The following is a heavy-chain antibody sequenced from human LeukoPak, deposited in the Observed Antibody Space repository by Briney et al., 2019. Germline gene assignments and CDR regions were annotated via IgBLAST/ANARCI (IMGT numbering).Heavy chain of an antibody. CDR2: ITWNSDFT. Sequence: GGSLRLSCAASGFSFNDYAMHWVRQSPRKGLEWVAGITWNSDFTALADSVKGRFTISRDNANNSVYLHMNTLTPDDTAVYYCTKDVADYVWGDYRHFDMWGQGTLVTVSA. V-gene: IGHV3-9*01. J-gene: IGHJ4*02. CDR1: GFSFNDYA. D-gene: IGHD3-16*02. CDR3: TKDVADYVWGDYRHFDM.